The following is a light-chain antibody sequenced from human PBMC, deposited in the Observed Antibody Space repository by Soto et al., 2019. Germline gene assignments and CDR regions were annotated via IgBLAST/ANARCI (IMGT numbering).Light chain of an antibody. J-gene: IGLJ2*01. V-gene: IGLV2-8*01. CDR1: GSDVGGYNY. Sequence: QSALTQPPSASGSPGQSVTISCTGTGSDVGGYNYVSWYQQHPGKAPRLIIFEVSKRPSGVPDRFSGSKSGNTASLTVSGLQAEDEADYYCSSYAGSKFVLFGGGTQLTVL. CDR2: EVS. CDR3: SSYAGSKFVL.